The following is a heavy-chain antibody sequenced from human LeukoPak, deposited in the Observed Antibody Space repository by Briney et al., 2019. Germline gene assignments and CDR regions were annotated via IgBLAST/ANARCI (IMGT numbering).Heavy chain of an antibody. V-gene: IGHV3-15*01. Sequence: GGSLRLSCAASGFTFSNAWMSWVRQAPGKGLEWVGRIKSKTDGGTTDYAAPVKGRFTISRDDSKNTLYLQMNSLKTEDTAVYYCTTDYLRFLYYFDFWGQGTLVPVSS. CDR1: GFTFSNAW. CDR3: TTDYLRFLYYFDF. J-gene: IGHJ4*02. CDR2: IKSKTDGGTT. D-gene: IGHD3-3*01.